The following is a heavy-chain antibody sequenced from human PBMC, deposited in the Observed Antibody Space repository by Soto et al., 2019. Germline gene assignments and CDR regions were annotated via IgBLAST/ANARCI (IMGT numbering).Heavy chain of an antibody. CDR3: ARLEYYYDSSGSTEEYYYYGMDV. CDR2: IYYSGST. CDR1: GGSISSYY. V-gene: IGHV4-59*01. Sequence: PSETLSLTCTVSGGSISSYYWSWIRQPPGKGLEWIGYIYYSGSTNYNPSLKSRVTISVDTSKNQFSLKLGSVTAADTAVYYCARLEYYYDSSGSTEEYYYYGMDVWGQGTTVTVS. D-gene: IGHD3-22*01. J-gene: IGHJ6*02.